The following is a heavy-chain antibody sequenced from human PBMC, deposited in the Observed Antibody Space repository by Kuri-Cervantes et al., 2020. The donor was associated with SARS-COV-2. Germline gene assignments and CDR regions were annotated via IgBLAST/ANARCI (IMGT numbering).Heavy chain of an antibody. CDR3: AKIAGYNSGWYDD. D-gene: IGHD6-19*01. V-gene: IGHV3-53*01. CDR2: IYVHRT. J-gene: IGHJ5*02. CDR1: GFTVSDYY. Sequence: GESLKISCSASGFTVSDYYMTWVRQAPGKGLEWVSVIYVHRTEYADSVKGRFTISRDNSNNTVYLQMNSLRAEDAAVYYCAKIAGYNSGWYDDWGQGTLVTVSS.